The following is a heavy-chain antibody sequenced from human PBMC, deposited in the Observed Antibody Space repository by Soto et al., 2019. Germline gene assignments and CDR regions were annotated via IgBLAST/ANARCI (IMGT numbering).Heavy chain of an antibody. J-gene: IGHJ4*02. Sequence: QVQLVQSGGEVKEPGASVKVSCKASGYMFNSYGMSWLRQAPGQGLEWMGWISGYNGKTNYAQDFQGRITMTTEASTTTVYMELRSLSSDDPAVYYCARDETYTSGWYFEVWGQGTLVTVPS. V-gene: IGHV1-18*01. CDR1: GYMFNSYG. CDR2: ISGYNGKT. D-gene: IGHD6-19*01. CDR3: ARDETYTSGWYFEV.